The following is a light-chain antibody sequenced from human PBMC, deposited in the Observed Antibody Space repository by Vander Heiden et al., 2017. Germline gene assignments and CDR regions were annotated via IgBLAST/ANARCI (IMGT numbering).Light chain of an antibody. Sequence: QSVLTQPPSVSGAPGQRVTISCPGSSSNIGAGYAGPWYQQLPGTAPKLLIYGNSNRPSGVPDRFSGSKSGTSASLAITGLQAEDEADYYCQSYDSSLSGVVFGGGTKLTVL. V-gene: IGLV1-40*01. CDR1: SSNIGAGYA. J-gene: IGLJ2*01. CDR3: QSYDSSLSGVV. CDR2: GNS.